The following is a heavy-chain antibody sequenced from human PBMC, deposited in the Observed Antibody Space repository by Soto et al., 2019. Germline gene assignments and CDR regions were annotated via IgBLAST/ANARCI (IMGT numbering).Heavy chain of an antibody. V-gene: IGHV3-33*01. CDR3: ARDDVPGIAAVGMRFDY. J-gene: IGHJ4*02. Sequence: GGSLRLSCAASGFTFSSYGMHWVRQAPGKGLEWVAVIWYDGSNKYYADSVKGRFTISRDNSKNTLYLQMNSLRAEDTAVYYCARDDVPGIAAVGMRFDYWGQGTLVTVSS. CDR1: GFTFSSYG. D-gene: IGHD6-13*01. CDR2: IWYDGSNK.